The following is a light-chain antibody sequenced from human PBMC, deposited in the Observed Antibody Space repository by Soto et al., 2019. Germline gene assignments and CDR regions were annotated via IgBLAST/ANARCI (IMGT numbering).Light chain of an antibody. Sequence: QSALTQPASVSGSPGQSITISCTGTSSDVGGYNYVSWYQQHPGKAPKLMIYEVSNRPSGVSNRFSVSKSGNTASLTISGLKAEDEADYYCSSYTSSSTLDVVFGGGTKLTVL. CDR2: EVS. J-gene: IGLJ2*01. V-gene: IGLV2-14*01. CDR3: SSYTSSSTLDVV. CDR1: SSDVGGYNY.